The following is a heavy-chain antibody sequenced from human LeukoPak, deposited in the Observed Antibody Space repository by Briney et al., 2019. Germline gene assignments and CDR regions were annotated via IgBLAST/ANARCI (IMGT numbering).Heavy chain of an antibody. CDR2: ISSGSAYI. CDR3: ASGTTGTTGFNY. Sequence: GGSLRLSCTASGFSFSDYTMNWVRQAPGKGLEWLSSISSGSAYIHYADSVKGRFTISRDNAKNPLNLRMSSLRAEDTAVYYCASGTTGTTGFNYWGQGTLVTVSS. J-gene: IGHJ4*02. V-gene: IGHV3-21*01. CDR1: GFSFSDYT. D-gene: IGHD1-7*01.